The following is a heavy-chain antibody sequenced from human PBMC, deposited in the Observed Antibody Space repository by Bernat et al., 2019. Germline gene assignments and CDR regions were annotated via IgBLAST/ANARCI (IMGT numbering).Heavy chain of an antibody. CDR3: AKGRERPRYYYGMDV. CDR1: GFTFSSYG. J-gene: IGHJ6*02. CDR2: ISYDGSNK. V-gene: IGHV3-30*18. Sequence: QVQLVESGGGVVQPGRSLRLSCAASGFTFSSYGMHWVRQAPGKGLEWVAVISYDGSNKYYADSVKGRFTISRDNSKNTLYLQMNSLRAEDTAVYYCAKGRERPRYYYGMDVWGQGTTVTVS. D-gene: IGHD1-1*01.